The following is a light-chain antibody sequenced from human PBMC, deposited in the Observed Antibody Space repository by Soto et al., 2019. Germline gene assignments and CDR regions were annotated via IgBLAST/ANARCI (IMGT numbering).Light chain of an antibody. J-gene: IGKJ1*01. CDR1: QSITNNY. CDR2: LAS. Sequence: EIVLTQSPGTLSLSLGERATLSCRASQSITNNYLAWYQQKPGQAPRLLIYLASNRAAGIPDRFSGSGSGEDFTLTINSLDHEDFAVYHSQQYGSAPWTFGQGTKVDIK. V-gene: IGKV3-20*01. CDR3: QQYGSAPWT.